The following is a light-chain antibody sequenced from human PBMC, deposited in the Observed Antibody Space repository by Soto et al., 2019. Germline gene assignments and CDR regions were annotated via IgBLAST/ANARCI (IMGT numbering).Light chain of an antibody. V-gene: IGKV1-5*01. CDR3: QQYHTYRT. Sequence: DIQMTQAPSTLSASIGDRVIITCRASRSISHWLAWYQQKPGKAPKLLISDASILESGVPSRFSGSTSGTEFTLTISSLQPDDFATYYCQQYHTYRTFGQGTKVEIK. J-gene: IGKJ1*01. CDR2: DAS. CDR1: RSISHW.